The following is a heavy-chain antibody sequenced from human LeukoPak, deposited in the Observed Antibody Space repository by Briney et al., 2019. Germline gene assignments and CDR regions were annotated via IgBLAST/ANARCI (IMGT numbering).Heavy chain of an antibody. J-gene: IGHJ4*02. CDR1: GGSIFTYY. CDR3: AGSEYSSGWVPFDY. V-gene: IGHV4-59*12. Sequence: SETLSLTCTVSGGSIFTYYWSWIRQPPGKGLEWIGYIYYSGNTNYNPSLKSRVTISVDTSKNQFSLKLSSVTAADTAVYYCAGSEYSSGWVPFDYWGQGTLVTVSS. D-gene: IGHD6-19*01. CDR2: IYYSGNT.